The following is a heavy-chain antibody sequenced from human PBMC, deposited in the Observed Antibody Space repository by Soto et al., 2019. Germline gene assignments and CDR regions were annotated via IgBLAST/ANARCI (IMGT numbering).Heavy chain of an antibody. CDR3: ARGRDGDY. V-gene: IGHV1-18*01. CDR2: ISAHHGNT. J-gene: IGHJ4*02. Sequence: QVHLVQSGAEVKKPGASVKVSCKGSGYAFTTYGITWVRQAPGQGLERMGWISAHHGNTNYAQKLQGRVTVTRDTSTSAAYMEMMSLRSDDTAVYYCARGRDGDYWGQGALVTVSS. D-gene: IGHD6-6*01. CDR1: GYAFTTYG.